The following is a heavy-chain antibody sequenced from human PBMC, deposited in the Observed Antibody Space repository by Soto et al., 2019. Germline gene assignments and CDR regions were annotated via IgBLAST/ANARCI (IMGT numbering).Heavy chain of an antibody. J-gene: IGHJ4*02. CDR2: INPSGGST. D-gene: IGHD3-22*01. CDR1: GYTFTSYY. CDR3: ARGQEYYDSSGHSSIFDY. Sequence: QVRLVQSGAEVKKPRASVKVSCKASGYTFTSYYMHWVRQAPGQGLEWMGTINPSGGSTSYAQKFQGRVTMTRDTSTSTVYMELSSLRSEDTTVYYCARGQEYYDSSGHSSIFDYWGQGTLVTVSS. V-gene: IGHV1-46*01.